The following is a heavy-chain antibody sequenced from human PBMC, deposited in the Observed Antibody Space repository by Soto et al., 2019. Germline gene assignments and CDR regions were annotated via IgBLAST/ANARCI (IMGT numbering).Heavy chain of an antibody. V-gene: IGHV3-15*01. CDR2: IKSKTDGGTT. CDR1: GFTFSSYW. D-gene: IGHD3-22*01. Sequence: GGSLRLSCAASGFTFSSYWMSWVRQAPGKGLEWVGRIKSKTDGGTTDYAAPVKGRFTISRDDSKNTLYLQMNSLKTEDTAVYYCTTVGPYYDSSGYYDYWGQGTLVTVSS. J-gene: IGHJ4*02. CDR3: TTVGPYYDSSGYYDY.